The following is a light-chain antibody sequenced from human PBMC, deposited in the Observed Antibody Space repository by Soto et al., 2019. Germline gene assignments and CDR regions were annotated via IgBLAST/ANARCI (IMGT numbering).Light chain of an antibody. V-gene: IGKV3-20*01. Sequence: EIVLTQSPGTLSLSPGDGATLSCRASQSVSSSYLAWYQQKPGQAPRLLIYGASNRATGIPDRFSDSGSGTDFTLTISRLEPEDFAVYYCQQYGTSPLTFGGGTKVEIK. CDR1: QSVSSSY. J-gene: IGKJ4*01. CDR2: GAS. CDR3: QQYGTSPLT.